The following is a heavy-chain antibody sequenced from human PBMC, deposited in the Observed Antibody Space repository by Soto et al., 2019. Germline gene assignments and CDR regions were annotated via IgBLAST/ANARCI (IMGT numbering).Heavy chain of an antibody. CDR1: GDSVSSNSAA. D-gene: IGHD2-15*01. J-gene: IGHJ5*02. CDR3: ARERGDGYCSGGSWDWCDP. CDR2: TYYRSKWYK. Sequence: QVQLQQSGPGLVKPSQTLSLTCAISGDSVSSNSAAWNWIRQSPSRGLEWLGRTYYRSKWYKDYAVSVKSRITSLPDPSQNRCSLQLSAVTPEDTAVYYCARERGDGYCSGGSWDWCDPWGQGTLVTVSS. V-gene: IGHV6-1*01.